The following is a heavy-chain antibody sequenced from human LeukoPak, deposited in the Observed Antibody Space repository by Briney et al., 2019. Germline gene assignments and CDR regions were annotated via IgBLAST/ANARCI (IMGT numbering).Heavy chain of an antibody. V-gene: IGHV1-18*01. CDR1: GYTFTSYG. CDR3: ARDWGYSVDY. CDR2: IRIDNGNT. J-gene: IGHJ4*02. Sequence: ASVKVSFKASGYTFTSYGISWVRQAPGQGLGWMGWIRIDNGNTKYAQKLQGRVTMTTDTSTSTAYMELRSLTSDDTAVYYCARDWGYSVDYWGQGTLVTVSS. D-gene: IGHD4-11*01.